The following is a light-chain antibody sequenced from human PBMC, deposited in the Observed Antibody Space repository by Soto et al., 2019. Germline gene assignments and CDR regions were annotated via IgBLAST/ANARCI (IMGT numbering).Light chain of an antibody. V-gene: IGKV3-15*01. CDR3: QQYNNCPLT. CDR2: GAS. J-gene: IGKJ4*02. Sequence: EIVMTQSPATLSVSPGERATLSCRASQSVSSNFAWYQQKPGQAPRLLIYGASTRATGIPARFSGSGSGTEYNLTISSLQSEDFVVYYCQQYNNCPLTFGGGTKVEIK. CDR1: QSVSSN.